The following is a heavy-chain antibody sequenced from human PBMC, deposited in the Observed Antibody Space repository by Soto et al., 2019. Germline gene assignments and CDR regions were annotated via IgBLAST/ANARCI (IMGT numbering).Heavy chain of an antibody. Sequence: PGGSLRLSCAASGFTFSSYYMNWVRQAPGKGLEWVASIKPDGSEKYYVDSVKGRFTISRDNAKNSLYLQMNSLRAEDTAVYYCARELLGSTRSLNGGRVNWFDPWGQGTLVTVSS. CDR3: ARELLGSTRSLNGGRVNWFDP. D-gene: IGHD2-2*01. CDR2: IKPDGSEK. J-gene: IGHJ5*02. V-gene: IGHV3-7*03. CDR1: GFTFSSYY.